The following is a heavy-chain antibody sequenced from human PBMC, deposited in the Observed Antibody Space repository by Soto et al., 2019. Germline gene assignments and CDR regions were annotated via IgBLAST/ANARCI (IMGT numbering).Heavy chain of an antibody. V-gene: IGHV5-51*01. CDR1: GYSYSTYW. CDR3: ARPIDYSSSSTGFDY. CDR2: IYPGDSDT. D-gene: IGHD6-6*01. Sequence: GESLKISCKGSGYSYSTYWIAWVRQKPGKGLEFMGIIYPGDSDTRYSPSFQGQVSISADKSIRTAYLHWSSLKAAGTARYYCARPIDYSSSSTGFDYWGQGTLVTVSS. J-gene: IGHJ4*02.